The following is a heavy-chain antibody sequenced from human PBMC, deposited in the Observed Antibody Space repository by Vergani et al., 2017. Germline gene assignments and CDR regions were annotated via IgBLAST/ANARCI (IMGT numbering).Heavy chain of an antibody. CDR2: ISGSGGST. V-gene: IGHV3-23*01. Sequence: EVQLLESGGGLVQPGGSLRLSCAASGFTFSSYAMSWVRQAPGKGLEWVSGISGSGGSTYYADSVKGRFTISRDNSKNTLYLQMNSLRAEDTAVYYCAKAVDFWGGYNYYYDYMDVWGKGTTVTVSS. D-gene: IGHD3-3*01. J-gene: IGHJ6*03. CDR1: GFTFSSYA. CDR3: AKAVDFWGGYNYYYDYMDV.